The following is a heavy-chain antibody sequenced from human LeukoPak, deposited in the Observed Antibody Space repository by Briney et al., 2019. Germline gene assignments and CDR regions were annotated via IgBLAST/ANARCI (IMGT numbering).Heavy chain of an antibody. Sequence: SETLSLTCTVSGGSISSYYWSWIRQPPGKGLEWIGYIYYSGSTNYNPPLKSRVTISVDTSKNQFSLKLSSVTAADTAVYYCARGSGRESLDYWGQGTLVTVSS. V-gene: IGHV4-59*01. D-gene: IGHD3-3*01. J-gene: IGHJ4*02. CDR2: IYYSGST. CDR3: ARGSGRESLDY. CDR1: GGSISSYY.